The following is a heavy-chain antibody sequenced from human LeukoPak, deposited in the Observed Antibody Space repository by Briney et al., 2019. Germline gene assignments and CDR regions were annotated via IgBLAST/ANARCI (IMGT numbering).Heavy chain of an antibody. Sequence: GGSLRLSCTASGFTFSSYSMNWVRQAPGQGLEWVSSISSRSSYIYYADSVKRRFTISRDNAKNSLYLQMNSLRDEDAAVYYCARDYPNAFDIWGQGTMVTVSS. CDR2: ISSRSSYI. CDR1: GFTFSSYS. V-gene: IGHV3-21*01. J-gene: IGHJ3*02. CDR3: ARDYPNAFDI.